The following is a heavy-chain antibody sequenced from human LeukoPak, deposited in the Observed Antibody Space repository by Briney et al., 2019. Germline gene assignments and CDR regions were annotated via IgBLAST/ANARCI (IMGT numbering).Heavy chain of an antibody. Sequence: GGSLRLSCAASGFTFSSYSMNWVRQAPGKGLEWVSGISWNSGSIGYADSVKGRFTTSRDNAKNSLYLQMNSLRAEDTALYYCAKDMAQYMIVGAKGKAFDIWGQGTMVTVSS. CDR2: ISWNSGSI. D-gene: IGHD1-26*01. J-gene: IGHJ3*02. V-gene: IGHV3-9*01. CDR3: AKDMAQYMIVGAKGKAFDI. CDR1: GFTFSSYS.